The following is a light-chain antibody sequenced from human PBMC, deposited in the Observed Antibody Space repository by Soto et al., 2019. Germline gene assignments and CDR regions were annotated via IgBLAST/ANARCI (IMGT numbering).Light chain of an antibody. CDR3: QKYSSAPWT. J-gene: IGKJ1*01. Sequence: DIQMTQSPSSLSASVGDRVTITCRASQDISNSLAWYQQKPGKVPKLLIYAASTLQSGVPSRFGGSGSGTDFTLTISSLQPEDVATYYCQKYSSAPWTFGQGTKVEIK. CDR2: AAS. V-gene: IGKV1-27*01. CDR1: QDISNS.